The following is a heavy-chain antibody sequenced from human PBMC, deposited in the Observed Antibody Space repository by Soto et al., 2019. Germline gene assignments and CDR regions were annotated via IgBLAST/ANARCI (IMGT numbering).Heavy chain of an antibody. Sequence: ASVNVSCKASGYTFTSYGISWVRQAPGQGLEWMGWISAYNGNTNYAQKLQGRVTMTTDTSTSTAYMELRSLRSDDTAVYYCARYRAEARYYYYYGMDIWGHGKRVTVS. D-gene: IGHD1-26*01. CDR3: ARYRAEARYYYYYGMDI. CDR2: ISAYNGNT. CDR1: GYTFTSYG. V-gene: IGHV1-18*01. J-gene: IGHJ6*02.